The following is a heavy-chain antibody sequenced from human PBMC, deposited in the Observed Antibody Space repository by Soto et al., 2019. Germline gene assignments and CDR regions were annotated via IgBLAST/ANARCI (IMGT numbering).Heavy chain of an antibody. V-gene: IGHV3-23*01. J-gene: IGHJ4*02. CDR3: AKVFYYYDSSGYYYFDY. CDR2: ISVSGSTI. CDR1: GFTFSSYA. D-gene: IGHD3-22*01. Sequence: PGGSLRRSCAASGFTFSSYAVSWGRQAPGKGPEWISSISVSGSTIYYADSVKGRFTISRDNSKNTLYLQMSSLRAEDTAVYYCAKVFYYYDSSGYYYFDYWGQGTLVTVSS.